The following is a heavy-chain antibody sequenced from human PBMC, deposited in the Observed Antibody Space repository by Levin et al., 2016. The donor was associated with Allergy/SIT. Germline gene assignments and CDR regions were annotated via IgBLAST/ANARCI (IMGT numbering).Heavy chain of an antibody. CDR2: ISGSGGSA. V-gene: IGHV3-23*01. CDR1: GFTFSNYA. CDR3: AVLYGVEAVAVDY. Sequence: GESLKISCAASGFTFSNYAINWVRQAPGKGLEWVSGISGSGGSAYYADSVKGRFTISRDNSKNTLYLQMNSLRAEDTAVYYCAVLYGVEAVAVDYWGQGTLVTVSS. J-gene: IGHJ4*02. D-gene: IGHD6-19*01.